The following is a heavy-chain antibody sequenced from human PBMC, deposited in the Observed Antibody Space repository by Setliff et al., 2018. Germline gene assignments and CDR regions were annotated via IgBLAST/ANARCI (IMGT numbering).Heavy chain of an antibody. CDR2: ISYSGRT. Sequence: SSETLSLTCAVSGGSISTDPYFWTWIRQHPVKGLEWIGYISYSGRTSYNPSLYSRITVSLDRSKNQFSLQLTSVTAADTAMYYCARVAYPNGGSCRYFDNWGQGTLVTVS. CDR3: ARVAYPNGGSCRYFDN. D-gene: IGHD2-15*01. CDR1: GGSISTDPYF. J-gene: IGHJ4*02. V-gene: IGHV4-31*11.